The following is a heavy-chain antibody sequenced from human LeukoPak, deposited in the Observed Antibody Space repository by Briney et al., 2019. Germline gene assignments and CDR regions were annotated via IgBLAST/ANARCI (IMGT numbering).Heavy chain of an antibody. CDR1: GFTVSSNY. V-gene: IGHV3-53*01. Sequence: GGSLRLSCAASGFTVSSNYMSWVRQAPGKGLEWVSVIYSGGSTYYADSVKGRFTISRDNSKNTLYLQMNSLRAEDTAVYYCARALRSGYYFSDYWGQGTLVTVSS. CDR3: ARALRSGYYFSDY. CDR2: IYSGGST. D-gene: IGHD3-22*01. J-gene: IGHJ4*02.